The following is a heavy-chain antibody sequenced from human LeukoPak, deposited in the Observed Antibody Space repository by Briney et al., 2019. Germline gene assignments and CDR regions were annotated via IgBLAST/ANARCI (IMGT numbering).Heavy chain of an antibody. CDR1: GFTFDTYG. CDR2: ISHDGVDK. J-gene: IGHJ4*02. CDR3: AKAGYCSATRCYVGKGMDD. D-gene: IGHD2-2*01. V-gene: IGHV3-30*18. Sequence: GRSLRLSCAASGFTFDTYGMHWVRQAPGKGLEWVAVISHDGVDKYYADSVKGRFTISRDNSKNTVSLQVNSLRAEDTAAYYCAKAGYCSATRCYVGKGMDDWGQGTLVTVSS.